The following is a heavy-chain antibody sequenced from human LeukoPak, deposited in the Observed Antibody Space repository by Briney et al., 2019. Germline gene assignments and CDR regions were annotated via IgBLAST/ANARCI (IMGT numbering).Heavy chain of an antibody. CDR2: ISYDGSNK. D-gene: IGHD6-19*01. CDR1: GFTFSSYA. CDR3: ARVRSSGWSPYYYYYYYMDV. V-gene: IGHV3-30*04. J-gene: IGHJ6*03. Sequence: PGGSPRLSCAASGFTFSSYAMHWVRQAPGKGLEWVAVISYDGSNKYYADSVKGRFTISRDNSKNTLYLQMNSLRAEDTAVYYCARVRSSGWSPYYYYYYYMDVWGKGTTVTVSS.